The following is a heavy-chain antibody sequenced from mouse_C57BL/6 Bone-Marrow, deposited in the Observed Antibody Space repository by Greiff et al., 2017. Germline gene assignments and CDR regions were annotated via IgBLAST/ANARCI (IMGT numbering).Heavy chain of an antibody. D-gene: IGHD3-2*02. Sequence: VMLVESGGGLVQPKGSLKLSCAASGFSFNTYAMNWVRQAPGKGLEWVARIRSKSNNYATYYADSVKDIFTISRDDSESMLYLQLNNLKTAYTAMYYCVIRSAQAYYAMDYWGQGTSVTVSS. CDR2: IRSKSNNYAT. CDR1: GFSFNTYA. V-gene: IGHV10-1*01. J-gene: IGHJ4*01. CDR3: VIRSAQAYYAMDY.